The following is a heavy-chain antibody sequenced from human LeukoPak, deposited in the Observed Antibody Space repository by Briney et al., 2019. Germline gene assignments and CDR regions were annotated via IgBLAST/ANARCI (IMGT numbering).Heavy chain of an antibody. CDR3: ARDLRGGDDAFDI. J-gene: IGHJ3*02. CDR2: IYYSGST. D-gene: IGHD3-16*01. CDR1: GGSISSYY. V-gene: IGHV4-59*01. Sequence: KPSETLSLTCTVSGGSISSYYWSWIRQPPGKGLEWIGYIYYSGSTNYNPSLKSRVTISVDTSKNQFSLKLSSVTAADTAVYYCARDLRGGDDAFDIWGQGTMVTVSS.